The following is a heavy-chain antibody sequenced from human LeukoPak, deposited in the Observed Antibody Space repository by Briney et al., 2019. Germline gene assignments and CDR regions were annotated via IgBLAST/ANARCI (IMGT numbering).Heavy chain of an antibody. J-gene: IGHJ4*02. V-gene: IGHV3-21*01. CDR3: ARDATQYLRYGYFDS. CDR2: INNVASHI. Sequence: PGGSLRLSWAAAGFTFSDSAMNWVRQAPGKGLEWVSSINNVASHIYYADLVRGRFTISRDNAKNSVSLQMNNLRAEDTAVYYCARDATQYLRYGYFDSWGQGILVTVSS. CDR1: GFTFSDSA. D-gene: IGHD3-9*01.